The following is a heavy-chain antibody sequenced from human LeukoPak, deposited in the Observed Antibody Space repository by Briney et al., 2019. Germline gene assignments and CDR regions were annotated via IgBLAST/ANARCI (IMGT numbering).Heavy chain of an antibody. CDR3: ARDGAYCGGDCYSRGWFDP. J-gene: IGHJ5*02. Sequence: SVKVSCKASGGTFSSYAISWVRQAPGQGLEWMGGIIPILGTANYAQKFQGRVTITTDESTSTAYMELSSLRSEDTAVYYCARDGAYCGGDCYSRGWFDPWGQGTLVTVSS. V-gene: IGHV1-69*05. D-gene: IGHD2-21*02. CDR1: GGTFSSYA. CDR2: IIPILGTA.